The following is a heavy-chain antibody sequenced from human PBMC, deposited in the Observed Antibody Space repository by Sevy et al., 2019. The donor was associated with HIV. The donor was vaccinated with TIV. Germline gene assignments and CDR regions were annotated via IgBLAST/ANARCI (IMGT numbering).Heavy chain of an antibody. J-gene: IGHJ3*02. Sequence: VGSLRLSCAASGFTFSSYSMNWVRQAPGKGLEWVSSISSSSSYIYYADSVKGRFTISRDNAKNSLYLQMNSLRAEDTAVYCCARETMVRGVITTPDAFDIWGQGTMVTVSS. CDR2: ISSSSSYI. CDR1: GFTFSSYS. D-gene: IGHD3-10*01. V-gene: IGHV3-21*01. CDR3: ARETMVRGVITTPDAFDI.